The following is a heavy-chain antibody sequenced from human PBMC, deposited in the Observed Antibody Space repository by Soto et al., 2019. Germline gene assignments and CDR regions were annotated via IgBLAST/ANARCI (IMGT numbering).Heavy chain of an antibody. V-gene: IGHV1-58*01. CDR1: GFTFTSSA. J-gene: IGHJ4*02. Sequence: SVKVSCKASGFTFTSSAVQWMRQVRGQRLEWIGWIVVGSGNTNYAQKFQERVTITRDKSTGTAYMELNSLRSEDTAVYYCVRDSPIGSTFSGYDGIDYWGQGTLVTVSS. D-gene: IGHD5-12*01. CDR3: VRDSPIGSTFSGYDGIDY. CDR2: IVVGSGNT.